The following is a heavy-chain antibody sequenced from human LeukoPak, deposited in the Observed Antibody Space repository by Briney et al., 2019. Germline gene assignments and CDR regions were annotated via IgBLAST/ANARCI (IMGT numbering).Heavy chain of an antibody. CDR3: AKDDGGDYYDSSGYYPFDY. Sequence: PGGSLRLSCAASGFTFSSYGMHWVRQAPGKGLEWVAFIRYDGSNKYYADSVKGRFTISRDNSKNTLYLQMNSLRAEDTAVYYCAKDDGGDYYDSSGYYPFDYWGQGTLVTVSS. CDR1: GFTFSSYG. V-gene: IGHV3-30*02. D-gene: IGHD3-22*01. CDR2: IRYDGSNK. J-gene: IGHJ4*02.